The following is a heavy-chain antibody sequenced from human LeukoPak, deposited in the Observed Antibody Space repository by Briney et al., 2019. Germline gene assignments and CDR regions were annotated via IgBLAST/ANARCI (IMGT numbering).Heavy chain of an antibody. CDR3: AREFHTIFGVVTSSFDY. D-gene: IGHD3-3*01. V-gene: IGHV3-74*01. CDR1: GFTFSSYW. CDR2: INSDGSST. Sequence: PGGSLRLSCAASGFTFSSYWMHWVRHAPGKGLVWVSRINSDGSSTSYADSVKGRFTISRDNAKNTLYLQMNSLRAEDTAVYYCAREFHTIFGVVTSSFDYWGQGTLVTVSS. J-gene: IGHJ4*02.